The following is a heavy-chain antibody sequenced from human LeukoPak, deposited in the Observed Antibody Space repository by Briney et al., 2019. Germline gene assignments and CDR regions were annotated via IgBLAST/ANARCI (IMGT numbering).Heavy chain of an antibody. V-gene: IGHV1-69*13. D-gene: IGHD3-9*01. CDR3: ATYDVLTGFEY. Sequence: SVKVSCKASGGTLSDHVISWVGQAPGHGLEWMGGIIPLKGTSKLTQKLQDRATISADESTNTVYMEVRSLRSEDTALYYCATYDVLTGFEYWGQGTLVIVSS. CDR2: IIPLKGTS. J-gene: IGHJ4*02. CDR1: GGTLSDHV.